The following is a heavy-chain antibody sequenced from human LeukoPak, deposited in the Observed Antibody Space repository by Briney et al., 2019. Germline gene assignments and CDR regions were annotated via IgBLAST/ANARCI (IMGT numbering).Heavy chain of an antibody. CDR3: ATHRYSEWSRAFDI. CDR2: IYYSGST. CDR1: GGSISTYY. V-gene: IGHV4-59*08. J-gene: IGHJ3*02. D-gene: IGHD3-3*01. Sequence: KPSETLSLTCTVSGGSISTYYWSWIRQPPGKGLEWIGYIYYSGSTKDNPSLKRRVTISVDTSKNQFSLKLSSVTAADTAVYYCATHRYSEWSRAFDIWGQGTMVTVSS.